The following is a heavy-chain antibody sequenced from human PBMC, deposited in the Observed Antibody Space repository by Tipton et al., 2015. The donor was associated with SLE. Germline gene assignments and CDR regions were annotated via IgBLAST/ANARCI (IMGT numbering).Heavy chain of an antibody. J-gene: IGHJ5*02. CDR2: ISGSGGGT. V-gene: IGHV3-23*01. Sequence: SLRLSCAASGFTFSSYAMSWVRQAPGKGLEWVSAISGSGGGTYYADSVKGRFTISRDNSKNTLYLQMNSLRAEDTAVYYCAKGAYYYALGSPGSWFDPWGQGTLVTVSS. CDR3: AKGAYYYALGSPGSWFDP. CDR1: GFTFSSYA. D-gene: IGHD3-10*01.